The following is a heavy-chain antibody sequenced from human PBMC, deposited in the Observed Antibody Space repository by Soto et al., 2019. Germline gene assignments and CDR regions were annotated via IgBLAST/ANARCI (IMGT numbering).Heavy chain of an antibody. CDR1: GFTFSDYG. D-gene: IGHD1-26*01. J-gene: IGHJ4*02. V-gene: IGHV3-30*03. CDR2: ISYDGSKI. Sequence: QVRRVESGGGVVQPGKSLRLACAASGFTFSDYGMHWIRQAPGKGLEWVAMISYDGSKIYYANSVKGRFTISRDSSENTLSLQMNCLRVDDAVLFYCAHDLIVLPTIQSNDYWGQGALVTVS. CDR3: AHDLIVLPTIQSNDY.